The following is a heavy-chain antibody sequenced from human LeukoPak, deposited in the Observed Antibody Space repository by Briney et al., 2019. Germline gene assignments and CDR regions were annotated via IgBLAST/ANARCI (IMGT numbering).Heavy chain of an antibody. D-gene: IGHD6-13*01. CDR1: GYTLTSYA. CDR2: INAGNGNT. CDR3: ARGYSSSWCGIDY. J-gene: IGHJ4*02. Sequence: ASVKVSCKASGYTLTSYAMHWVRQAPGQRLEWMGWINAGNGNTKYSQRFQGRVTITRDTSASTAYMERSSLRSEDTAVYYCARGYSSSWCGIDYWGQGTLVTVSS. V-gene: IGHV1-3*01.